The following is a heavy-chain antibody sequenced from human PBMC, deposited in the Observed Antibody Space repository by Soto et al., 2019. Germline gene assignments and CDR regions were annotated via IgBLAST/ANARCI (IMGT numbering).Heavy chain of an antibody. D-gene: IGHD3-10*01. CDR3: AKDRFTSTVRKYWFFDL. CDR2: ISGGDGDT. V-gene: IGHV3-23*01. CDR1: GFTFTNYA. J-gene: IGHJ2*01. Sequence: EVQLLDSGGGLVKPGGSLRLSCAASGFTFTNYAMTWVRQAPGKGLEWVSSISGGDGDTSYADSVKGRFTISRDNSENTMFLQMHSLRPDDTAVYYCAKDRFTSTVRKYWFFDLWGRGTLVTVSS.